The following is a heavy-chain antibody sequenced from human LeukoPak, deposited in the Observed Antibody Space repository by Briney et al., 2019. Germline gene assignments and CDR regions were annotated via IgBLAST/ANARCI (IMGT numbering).Heavy chain of an antibody. V-gene: IGHV4-34*01. CDR2: INHSGST. Sequence: PSETLSLTCAVYGGSFSGYYWSWIRQPPGKGLEWIGEINHSGSTNYNPSPKSRVTISVDTSKNQFSLKLSSVTAADTAVYYCARGRGYYDSSGYYYGYYYYYGMDVWGQGTTVTVSS. J-gene: IGHJ6*02. D-gene: IGHD3-22*01. CDR3: ARGRGYYDSSGYYYGYYYYYGMDV. CDR1: GGSFSGYY.